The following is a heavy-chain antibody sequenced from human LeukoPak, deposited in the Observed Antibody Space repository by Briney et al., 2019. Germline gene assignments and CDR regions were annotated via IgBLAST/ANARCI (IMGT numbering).Heavy chain of an antibody. CDR3: ARNGTYCSGTTCSYYGLDI. J-gene: IGHJ6*02. CDR1: GGSISSYY. D-gene: IGHD2-2*01. Sequence: PSETLSFTCTVSGGSISSYYWSWIRQPPGKGLEWIGYVYYSGSTNYNPSLKSRVTISVDTSNNQFSLKLSSVTAADTAVYYCARNGTYCSGTTCSYYGLDIWGQGTTVTVSS. CDR2: VYYSGST. V-gene: IGHV4-59*08.